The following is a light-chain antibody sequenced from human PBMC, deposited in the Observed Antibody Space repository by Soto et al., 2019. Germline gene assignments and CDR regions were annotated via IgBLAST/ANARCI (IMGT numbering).Light chain of an antibody. V-gene: IGLV3-25*03. J-gene: IGLJ2*01. CDR3: QSADSSGTSVV. CDR2: KDS. Sequence: SYELTQPPSVSVSPGQTARITCSGDALPKQYAYWYQQKPGQAPVLVIYKDSEMPSWTAERFSGSSSGKTVTLTISGVQEEDEADYYCQSADSSGTSVVFGGGTKLTVL. CDR1: ALPKQY.